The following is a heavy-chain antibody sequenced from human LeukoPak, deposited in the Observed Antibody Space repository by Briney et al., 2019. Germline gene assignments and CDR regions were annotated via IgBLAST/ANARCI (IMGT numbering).Heavy chain of an antibody. CDR2: IRYDGSNK. D-gene: IGHD2-8*01. V-gene: IGHV3-30*02. CDR3: ARETNDYPDAFDI. J-gene: IGHJ3*02. Sequence: QPGRSLRPSCAASGFTFSNYGMHWVRQAPGKGLEWVAFIRYDGSNKYYADSVRGRFTISRDNSKNTLYLQMNSLRAEDTAVYYCARETNDYPDAFDIWGQGTMVTVSS. CDR1: GFTFSNYG.